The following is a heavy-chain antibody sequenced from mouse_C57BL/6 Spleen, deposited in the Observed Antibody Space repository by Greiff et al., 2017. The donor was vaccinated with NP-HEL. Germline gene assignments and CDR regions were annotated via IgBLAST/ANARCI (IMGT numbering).Heavy chain of an antibody. Sequence: VQLKQSGPELVKPGASVKISCKASGYTFTDYYMNWVKQSHGKSLEWIGDINPNNGGTSYNQKFKGKATLTVDKSSSTAYMELRSLTSEDSAVYYCARRSYYGNPLDYWGQGTSVTVSS. CDR2: INPNNGGT. J-gene: IGHJ4*01. D-gene: IGHD2-1*01. CDR3: ARRSYYGNPLDY. CDR1: GYTFTDYY. V-gene: IGHV1-26*01.